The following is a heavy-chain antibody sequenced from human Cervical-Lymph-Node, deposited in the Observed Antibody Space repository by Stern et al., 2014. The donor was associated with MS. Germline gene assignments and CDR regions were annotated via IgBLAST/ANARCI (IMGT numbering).Heavy chain of an antibody. J-gene: IGHJ4*02. V-gene: IGHV1-18*01. CDR3: AREGWRGGSYEAAVY. CDR1: GYTFTTYG. D-gene: IGHD1-26*01. CDR2: INAYNGNT. Sequence: QVQLGQSGAEVKKPGASVKVSCEAFGYTFTTYGFNWVRQAPGQGLEWMGWINAYNGNTNYAQKIQGRVTMTTDTSTNTAYMELRSLRSDDTAVYYCAREGWRGGSYEAAVYWGQGTLVTVSS.